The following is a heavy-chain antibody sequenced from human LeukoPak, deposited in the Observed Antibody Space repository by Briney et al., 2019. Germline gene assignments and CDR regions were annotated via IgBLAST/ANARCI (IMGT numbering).Heavy chain of an antibody. D-gene: IGHD5-24*01. Sequence: PSETLSLTCSVSGGSISSYYWSWIRQPPGKGLEWIGYSSYRGSTNYNPSLKGRVTVSGDTSKNQFSLKLTSVSAADTAVYYCAAGGDGTATILVEYWGQGTLVTVSS. V-gene: IGHV4-59*08. CDR1: GGSISSYY. J-gene: IGHJ4*02. CDR3: AAGGDGTATILVEY. CDR2: SSYRGST.